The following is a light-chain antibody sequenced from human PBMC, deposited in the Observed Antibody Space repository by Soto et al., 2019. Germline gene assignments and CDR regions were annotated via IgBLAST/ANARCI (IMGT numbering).Light chain of an antibody. Sequence: QSVLTQPASVSGSPGQSITISCTGTSSDVGGYNFVSWYQQHPGNAPKLMIYDVSDRPSGVSDRFSGSKSGNTASLTISGLQAEDEADYYCTSFTSSTTNVFGTRTNVTVL. J-gene: IGLJ1*01. V-gene: IGLV2-14*03. CDR1: SSDVGGYNF. CDR2: DVS. CDR3: TSFTSSTTNV.